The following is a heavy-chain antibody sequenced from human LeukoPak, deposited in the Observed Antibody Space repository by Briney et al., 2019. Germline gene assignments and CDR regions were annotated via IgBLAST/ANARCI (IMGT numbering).Heavy chain of an antibody. V-gene: IGHV3-15*01. D-gene: IGHD4-23*01. CDR1: GFTFISYA. CDR3: TTDSPDSGYGGTFDY. J-gene: IGHJ4*02. Sequence: GGSLRLSCAASGFTFISYAMTWVRQAPGKGLEWVGRIKSKTDGGTTDYAAPVKGRFTISRDDSKNTLYLQMNSLKTEDTAVYYCTTDSPDSGYGGTFDYWGQGTLVTVSS. CDR2: IKSKTDGGTT.